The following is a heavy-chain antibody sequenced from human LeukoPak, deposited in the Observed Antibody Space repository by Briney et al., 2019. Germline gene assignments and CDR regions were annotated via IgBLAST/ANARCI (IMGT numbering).Heavy chain of an antibody. CDR2: ISGSGGST. V-gene: IGHV3-23*01. Sequence: GGSLRLSCAASGSTFSSYAMSWVRQAPGKGLEWVSAISGSGGSTYYADSVKGRFTISRDNSKNTLYLQMNSLRAEDTAVYYCIRSSTSCYGILCYFDYWGQGTPVTVSS. CDR1: GSTFSSYA. CDR3: IRSSTSCYGILCYFDY. J-gene: IGHJ4*02. D-gene: IGHD2-2*01.